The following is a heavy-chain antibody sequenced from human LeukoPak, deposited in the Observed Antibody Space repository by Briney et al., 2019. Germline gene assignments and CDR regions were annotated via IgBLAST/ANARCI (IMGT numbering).Heavy chain of an antibody. J-gene: IGHJ3*02. CDR2: IYSGGST. CDR1: GFTASSNY. V-gene: IGHV3-53*01. Sequence: GGSLRLSCAASGFTASSNYMSWVRQAPGKGLEWVSVIYSGGSTYYADSVKGRFTISRDNSKNTLYLQMNSLRAEDTAVYYCARGIFGVAFDAFDIWGQGTMVTVSS. D-gene: IGHD3-3*02. CDR3: ARGIFGVAFDAFDI.